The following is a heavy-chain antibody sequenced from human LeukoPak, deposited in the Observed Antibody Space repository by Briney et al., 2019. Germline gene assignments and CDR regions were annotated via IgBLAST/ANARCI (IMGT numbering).Heavy chain of an antibody. CDR3: ARGITFNWFDP. V-gene: IGHV4-59*01. CDR1: VGSNSSYY. CDR2: MFFSGST. J-gene: IGHJ5*02. D-gene: IGHD3-16*01. Sequence: KPSETLSLTCTVYVGSNSSYYLSWIRQPPGKGLERIGYMFFSGSTNYNPSLKSRVTISVDTSKNQFSLKLGTVTGADTAVYYCARGITFNWFDPWGQGTLVTVSS.